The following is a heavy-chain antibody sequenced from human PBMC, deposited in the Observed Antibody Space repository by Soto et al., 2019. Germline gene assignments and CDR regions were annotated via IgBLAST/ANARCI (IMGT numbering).Heavy chain of an antibody. J-gene: IGHJ4*02. CDR1: GGSISTSNYY. Sequence: PSETLSLTCTVSGGSISTSNYYWGWVRQPPGKGLDWIGNIYYSGTTYYNPSLKSRVTISVDTSKNQFSLKLSSVTAADTAVYYCARAPDDYFDYWGQGTLVTVSS. CDR3: ARAPDDYFDY. V-gene: IGHV4-39*01. CDR2: IYYSGTT.